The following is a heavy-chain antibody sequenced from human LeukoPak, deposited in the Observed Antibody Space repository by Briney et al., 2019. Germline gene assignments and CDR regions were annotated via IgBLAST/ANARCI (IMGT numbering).Heavy chain of an antibody. Sequence: GGSLRLSCAASGFTFSSYAMNWVRQAPGKGLEWVSAIGGSGSSTYYAVSVKGRFTISRDNSKNTLYVQMNNLRDEDTAVYYCAREGSPSCHSDSFDSWGQGTLVTVSS. J-gene: IGHJ4*02. CDR3: AREGSPSCHSDSFDS. D-gene: IGHD2-2*01. CDR2: IGGSGSST. V-gene: IGHV3-23*01. CDR1: GFTFSSYA.